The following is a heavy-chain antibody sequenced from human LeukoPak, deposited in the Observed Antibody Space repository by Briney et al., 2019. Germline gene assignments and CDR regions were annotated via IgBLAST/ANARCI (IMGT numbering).Heavy chain of an antibody. Sequence: PGRSLRLSCAASGFTFSSYGMHWVRQAPGKGLEWVAVISYDGSNKYYADSVKGRFTISRDNSKNTLYLQMNSLRAEDTAVYYCARDTGRSSSWYYYYYYGMDVWGQGTTVTVSS. V-gene: IGHV3-30*03. CDR3: ARDTGRSSSWYYYYYYGMDV. J-gene: IGHJ6*02. CDR2: ISYDGSNK. D-gene: IGHD6-13*01. CDR1: GFTFSSYG.